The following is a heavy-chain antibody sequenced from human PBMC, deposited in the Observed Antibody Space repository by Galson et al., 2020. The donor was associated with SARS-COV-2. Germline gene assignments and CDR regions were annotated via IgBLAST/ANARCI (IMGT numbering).Heavy chain of an antibody. J-gene: IGHJ4*02. CDR1: GFPFSNSA. Sequence: TLSLPCAAPGFPFSNSAMNRLRHAPGQGLESVSDLSGSGYATYYAGSVKGRFTISRDNSQNTLYLQMKGLGAKDTAIYYCAKRHRDSGGFDYWGQGARVTVSS. V-gene: IGHV3-23*01. CDR2: LSGSGYAT. CDR3: AKRHRDSGGFDY. D-gene: IGHD3-22*01.